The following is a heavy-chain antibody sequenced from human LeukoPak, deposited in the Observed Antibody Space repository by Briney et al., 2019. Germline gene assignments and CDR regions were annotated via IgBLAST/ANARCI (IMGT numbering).Heavy chain of an antibody. D-gene: IGHD5-18*01. CDR3: ARVEWEYTAMVTGPRGMDV. J-gene: IGHJ6*02. V-gene: IGHV1-46*01. CDR2: INPSAGST. Sequence: ASVKVSCKASGYTFTSYYMRWVRQAPRQGLEWMGIINPSAGSTSYAQKLQGRVTMTRDTSTSTVYMELSSLRSEDTAVYYCARVEWEYTAMVTGPRGMDVWGQGTTVTVSS. CDR1: GYTFTSYY.